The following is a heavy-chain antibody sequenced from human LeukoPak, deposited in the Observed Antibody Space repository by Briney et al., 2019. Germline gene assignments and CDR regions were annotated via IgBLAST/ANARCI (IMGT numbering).Heavy chain of an antibody. D-gene: IGHD2-15*01. Sequence: GSLRLSCAASGFTFSSYAMSWVRQAPGKGLEWLSAISGSGGSTYYADSVKGRFTISRDNSKNTLYLQMNSLRAEDTAVYYCAKDLGTSSALLIDYWGQGTLVTVSS. CDR2: ISGSGGST. J-gene: IGHJ4*02. CDR1: GFTFSSYA. V-gene: IGHV3-23*01. CDR3: AKDLGTSSALLIDY.